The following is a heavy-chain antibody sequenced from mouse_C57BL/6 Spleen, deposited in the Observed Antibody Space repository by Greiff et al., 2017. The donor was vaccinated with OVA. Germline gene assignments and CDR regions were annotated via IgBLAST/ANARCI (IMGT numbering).Heavy chain of an antibody. D-gene: IGHD2-2*01. J-gene: IGHJ2*01. V-gene: IGHV1-82*01. CDR3: ARAGYALYFDD. CDR2: IYPGDGDT. Sequence: QVQLQQSGPELVKPGASVKISCKASGYAFSSSWMNWVKQRPGKGLEWIGRIYPGDGDTNYNGKFKGKATLTADKASSTAYMQLSSLTSEDSAVYFCARAGYALYFDDWGQGTTLTVSS. CDR1: GYAFSSSW.